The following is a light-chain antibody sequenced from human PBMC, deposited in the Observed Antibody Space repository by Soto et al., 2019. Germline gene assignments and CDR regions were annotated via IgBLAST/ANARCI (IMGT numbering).Light chain of an antibody. CDR2: DAS. CDR1: QTIHSF. Sequence: DIQMTQSPSTLSASVGDRVTITCRASQTIHSFLAWYQQKAGKAPKLLIYDASNLESGVSSRFSGSGSGTEFTLTVSSLQPDDFATFYCQQFHSFPWTFGQGTKVDIK. J-gene: IGKJ1*01. V-gene: IGKV1-5*01. CDR3: QQFHSFPWT.